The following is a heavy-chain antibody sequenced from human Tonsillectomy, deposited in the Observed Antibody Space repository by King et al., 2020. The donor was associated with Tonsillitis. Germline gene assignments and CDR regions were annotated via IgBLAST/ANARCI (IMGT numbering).Heavy chain of an antibody. V-gene: IGHV4-30-4*07. D-gene: IGHD2-15*01. CDR1: GGSISTGGYS. CDR2: VYYIGNI. J-gene: IGHJ5*02. Sequence: QLQESGPGLVKPSQTLSLTCAVSGGSISTGGYSWRWMRQPPGKGLEWIGYVYYIGNIYYNPSLKSRVTISVDTSKNQFSLKLSSVTAADTAVYYCARGGPQCRGGSCYSMAVNWFDPWGQGTLVTVSS. CDR3: ARGGPQCRGGSCYSMAVNWFDP.